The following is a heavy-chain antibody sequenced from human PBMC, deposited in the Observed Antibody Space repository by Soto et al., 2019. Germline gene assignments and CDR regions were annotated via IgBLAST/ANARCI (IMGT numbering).Heavy chain of an antibody. V-gene: IGHV4-39*01. Sequence: SETLSLTCTVSGGSISSSSYYWGWIRQPPGKGLEWIGGIYYSGSTYYNPSLKSRVTISVDTSKNQFSLKLSSVTAADTAVYYCARTTIAARLFYYYYGMDVWGQGTTVTVSS. D-gene: IGHD6-6*01. CDR3: ARTTIAARLFYYYYGMDV. CDR1: GGSISSSSYY. J-gene: IGHJ6*02. CDR2: IYYSGST.